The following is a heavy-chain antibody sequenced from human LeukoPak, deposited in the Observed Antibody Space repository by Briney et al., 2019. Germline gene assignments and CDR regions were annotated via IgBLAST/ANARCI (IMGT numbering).Heavy chain of an antibody. V-gene: IGHV1-46*01. CDR3: ARQRGGQYEDGFDI. CDR2: INPSGGTT. CDR1: GYTFTSNY. J-gene: IGHJ3*02. D-gene: IGHD2-8*01. Sequence: ASVKVSCKASGYTFTSNYMHWVRQAPGRGLEWMGIINPSGGTTIYAQKFQGRVTMTRDTSTSTVYMELSSLRSEDTAVYYCARQRGGQYEDGFDIWGQGTMVTVSS.